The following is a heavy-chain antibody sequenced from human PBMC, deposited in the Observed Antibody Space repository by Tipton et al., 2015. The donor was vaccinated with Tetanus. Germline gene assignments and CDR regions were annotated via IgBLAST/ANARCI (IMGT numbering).Heavy chain of an antibody. CDR1: GGSISGGRYY. D-gene: IGHD3-3*01. Sequence: TLSLTCTVSGGSISGGRYYWSWIRQRPGKGLGWIGDIYSSGSTYSDPSLKGRVTISVDTSKNQFSLRLNSVTAADTAVYYCARERSLEWLGPVDSWGQGTLVAVSS. CDR2: IYSSGST. CDR3: ARERSLEWLGPVDS. J-gene: IGHJ4*02. V-gene: IGHV4-31*03.